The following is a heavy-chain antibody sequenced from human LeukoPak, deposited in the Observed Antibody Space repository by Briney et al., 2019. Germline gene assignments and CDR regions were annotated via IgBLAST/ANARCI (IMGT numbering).Heavy chain of an antibody. CDR1: GYTFTSYA. Sequence: GASVKVSCKASGYTFTSYAMNWVRQAPGQGLEWMGWINTNTGNPTYAQGFTGRFVFSLDTSVSTAYLQISSLEAEDTAVYYCARDGYSSSSYYYYGMDVWGQGTTVTVSS. CDR3: ARDGYSSSSYYYYGMDV. V-gene: IGHV7-4-1*02. J-gene: IGHJ6*02. D-gene: IGHD6-6*01. CDR2: INTNTGNP.